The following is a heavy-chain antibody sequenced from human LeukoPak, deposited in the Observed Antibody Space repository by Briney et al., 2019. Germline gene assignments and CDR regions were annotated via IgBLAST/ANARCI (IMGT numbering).Heavy chain of an antibody. CDR1: GFTFSSYG. D-gene: IGHD2-2*01. V-gene: IGHV3-33*01. J-gene: IGHJ4*02. CDR2: IWYDGSNK. Sequence: PGRSLRLSCAASGFTFSSYGMHWVRQAPGKGLEWVAVIWYDGSNKYYADSVKGRFTISRDNSKNTLYLQMNSLRAEDTAVYYCARDAAVVPAAMPDYWGQGTLVTVSS. CDR3: ARDAAVVPAAMPDY.